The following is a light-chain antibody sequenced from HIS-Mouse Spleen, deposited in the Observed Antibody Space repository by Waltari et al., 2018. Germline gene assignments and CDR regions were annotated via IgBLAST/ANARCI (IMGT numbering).Light chain of an antibody. J-gene: IGKJ1*01. V-gene: IGKV3-20*01. Sequence: EIVLTQSPGTLSLSPGERATLSCRASQSVSSSYLAWYQQNPGQAPRLRIYGASSRATGIPDRFSGSGSGTDFTLTISRLEPEDFAVYYCQQYGSSPPWTFGQGTKVEIK. CDR2: GAS. CDR1: QSVSSSY. CDR3: QQYGSSPPWT.